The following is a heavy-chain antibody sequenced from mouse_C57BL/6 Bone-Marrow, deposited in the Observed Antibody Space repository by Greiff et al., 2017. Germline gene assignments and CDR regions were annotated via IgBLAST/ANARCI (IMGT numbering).Heavy chain of an antibody. CDR2: ISDGGSYT. V-gene: IGHV5-4*01. CDR1: GFTFSSYA. CDR3: ARDKLRSPCAMDY. Sequence: EVQVVESGGGLVKPGGSLKLSCAASGFTFSSYAMSWVRQTPEKRLEWVATISDGGSYTYYPDNVKGRFTISRDNAKNNLYLQMSHLKSEDTAMYYCARDKLRSPCAMDYWGQGTSVTVSS. D-gene: IGHD1-1*01. J-gene: IGHJ4*01.